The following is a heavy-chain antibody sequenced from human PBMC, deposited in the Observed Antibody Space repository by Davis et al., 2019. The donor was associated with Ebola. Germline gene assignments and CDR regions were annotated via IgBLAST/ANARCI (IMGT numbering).Heavy chain of an antibody. V-gene: IGHV2-26*01. CDR2: IFSNDEK. CDR3: ARTSYYYGLDV. J-gene: IGHJ6*02. Sequence: SGPTLVKPTQTLTLTCTFSGFSLSTSGMCVSWIRQPPGKALEWLAHIFSNDEKSYSTSLKRRLTISKDTSESQVVLTMTNMDPVDTATYYCARTSYYYGLDVWGQGTTVTVSS. CDR1: GFSLSTSGMC.